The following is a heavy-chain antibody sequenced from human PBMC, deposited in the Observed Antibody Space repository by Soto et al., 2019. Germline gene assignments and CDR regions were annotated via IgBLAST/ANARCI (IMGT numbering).Heavy chain of an antibody. V-gene: IGHV3-74*01. Sequence: EVQLVESGGGLVQPGGSLRLSCAASGFTFSNYCMHWVRQAPGEGLVWVSRIISDGSTTGYADSVKGRFTISRDNAKNTLYLQMNSLRAEDTAVYYCANSNYGSSFTCYWGQGTLVTVSS. CDR1: GFTFSNYC. D-gene: IGHD3-10*01. CDR2: IISDGSTT. CDR3: ANSNYGSSFTCY. J-gene: IGHJ4*02.